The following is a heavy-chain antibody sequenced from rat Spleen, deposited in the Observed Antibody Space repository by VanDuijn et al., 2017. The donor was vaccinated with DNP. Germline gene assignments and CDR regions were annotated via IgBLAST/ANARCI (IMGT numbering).Heavy chain of an antibody. CDR2: ISYDGSST. Sequence: EVHLVESGGGLVQPGRSLKLSCAASGFTFSDYNMAWVRQAPKKGLEWVATISYDGSSTYYRDSVKGRFTISRDNAKSTLYLQMDSLRSEDTATYYCARSWGYWGQGVMVTVSS. V-gene: IGHV5-7*01. CDR3: ARSWGY. D-gene: IGHD5-1*01. J-gene: IGHJ2*01. CDR1: GFTFSDYN.